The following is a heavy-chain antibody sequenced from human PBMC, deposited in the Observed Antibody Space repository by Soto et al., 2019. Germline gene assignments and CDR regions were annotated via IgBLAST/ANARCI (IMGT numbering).Heavy chain of an antibody. CDR1: GGSISSGGYS. J-gene: IGHJ5*02. D-gene: IGHD5-18*01. CDR2: IYHSGST. CDR3: ARGGDGEGVVDTAMDGWFDP. Sequence: PSETLSLTCAVSGGSISSGGYSWSWIRQPPGKGLEWIGYIYHSGSTYYNPSLKSRVTISVDRSKNQFSLKLSSVTAADTAVYYCARGGDGEGVVDTAMDGWFDPWGQGTLVTVSS. V-gene: IGHV4-30-2*01.